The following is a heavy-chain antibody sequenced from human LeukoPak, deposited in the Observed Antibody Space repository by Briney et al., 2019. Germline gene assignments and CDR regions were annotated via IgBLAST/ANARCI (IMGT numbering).Heavy chain of an antibody. D-gene: IGHD6-19*01. V-gene: IGHV3-30*02. J-gene: IGHJ4*02. CDR2: IRSDGSNK. CDR1: GFTFSSYG. CDR3: AKKGYSNGWRDSYYFDC. Sequence: PGGSLRLSCAASGFTFSSYGMHWVRQAPGKGLEWVAFIRSDGSNKYYADSVKGRFTISRGNSKLYLQMNSLRAEDTAVYYCAKKGYSNGWRDSYYFDCWGQGTLVTVSS.